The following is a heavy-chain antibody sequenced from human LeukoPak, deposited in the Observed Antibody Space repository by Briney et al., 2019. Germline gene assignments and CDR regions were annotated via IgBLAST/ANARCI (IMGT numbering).Heavy chain of an antibody. CDR1: GGSISSSTSY. D-gene: IGHD3-3*01. CDR2: SYYSGST. J-gene: IGHJ4*02. CDR3: ARSYDFWSGYYTFDY. V-gene: IGHV4-39*01. Sequence: SETLSLTCTVSGGSISSSTSYWGWIRQPPGKGLEWIGSSYYSGSTYYNPSLKSRVTISVDTSKNQFSLKLSSVTAADTAVYYCARSYDFWSGYYTFDYWGQGTLVTVSS.